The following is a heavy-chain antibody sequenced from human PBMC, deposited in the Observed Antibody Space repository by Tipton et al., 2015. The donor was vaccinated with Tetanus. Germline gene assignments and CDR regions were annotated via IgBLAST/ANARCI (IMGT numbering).Heavy chain of an antibody. CDR1: GGSFSGYY. V-gene: IGHV4-34*01. Sequence: TLSLTCAVYGGSFSGYYWSWIRQPPGKGLEWIGEINHSGSTNYNPSLKSRVTISVDTSKNQFSLKLSSVTAADTAVYYCARGQWLVDYWGQGTLVTVSS. CDR2: INHSGST. D-gene: IGHD6-19*01. J-gene: IGHJ4*02. CDR3: ARGQWLVDY.